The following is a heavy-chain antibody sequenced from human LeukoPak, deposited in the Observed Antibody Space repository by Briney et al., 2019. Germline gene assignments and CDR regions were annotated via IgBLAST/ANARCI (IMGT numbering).Heavy chain of an antibody. CDR1: GFTFSSYW. CDR3: ARDLSFGAPYNWFDP. D-gene: IGHD3-10*01. V-gene: IGHV3-74*01. Sequence: GGSLRLSCAASGFTFSSYWMYWVRQAPGKGLVWVSRINSDGRSISYADSVKGRFTISRDNAKNTLYLQMNNLRAEDTAVYYCARDLSFGAPYNWFDPWGQGTLVTVSS. J-gene: IGHJ5*02. CDR2: INSDGRSI.